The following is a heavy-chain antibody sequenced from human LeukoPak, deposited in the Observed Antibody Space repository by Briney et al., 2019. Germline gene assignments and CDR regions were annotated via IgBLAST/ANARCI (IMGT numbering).Heavy chain of an antibody. CDR1: GGTFSSYA. V-gene: IGHV1-69*04. CDR3: ASQAEGLTGYPNALDYFDY. D-gene: IGHD3-9*01. J-gene: IGHJ4*02. Sequence: ASVKVSCKASGGTFSSYAISWVRQAPGQGLEWMGRIIPILGIANYAQKFQGSVTITADKSTSTAYMELSSLRSEDTAVYYCASQAEGLTGYPNALDYFDYWGQGTLVTVSS. CDR2: IIPILGIA.